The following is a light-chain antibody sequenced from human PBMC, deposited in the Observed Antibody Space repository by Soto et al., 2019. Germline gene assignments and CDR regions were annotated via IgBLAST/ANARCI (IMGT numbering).Light chain of an antibody. CDR1: QAIRND. CDR3: LQDYNYPYT. CDR2: ASS. Sequence: AIQMTQSPSSLSASVGDRVTITCRASQAIRNDLGWFRQKPGKAPKLLIYASSTLQSGVPSRFSGSGSGTDFTLTISSLQPEDFATYYCLQDYNYPYTFGQGTKLEIK. V-gene: IGKV1-6*01. J-gene: IGKJ2*01.